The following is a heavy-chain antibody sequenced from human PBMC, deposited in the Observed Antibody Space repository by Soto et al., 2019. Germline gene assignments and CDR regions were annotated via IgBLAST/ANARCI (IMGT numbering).Heavy chain of an antibody. CDR1: GFTFSSYA. D-gene: IGHD2-15*01. J-gene: IGHJ5*02. CDR2: ISGSGGST. V-gene: IGHV3-23*01. Sequence: GGSLRLSCAASGFTFSSYAMSWVRQAPGKGPEWASAISGSGGSTYYADSVKGRFTISRDNSKNTLYLQMNSLRAEDTAVYYCAKLGGIVVVVAATANWFDPWGQGTLVTVSS. CDR3: AKLGGIVVVVAATANWFDP.